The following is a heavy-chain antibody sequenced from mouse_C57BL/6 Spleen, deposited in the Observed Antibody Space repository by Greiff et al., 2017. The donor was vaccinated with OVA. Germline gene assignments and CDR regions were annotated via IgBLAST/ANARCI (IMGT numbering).Heavy chain of an antibody. CDR1: GYTFTDYY. CDR2: INPNNGGT. CDR3: AREMDWGYAMDY. D-gene: IGHD4-1*01. J-gene: IGHJ4*01. V-gene: IGHV1-26*01. Sequence: VQLQQSGPELVKPGASVKISCKASGYTFTDYYMNWVKQSHGKSLEWIGDINPNNGGTSYNQKFKGKATLTVDKSSSTAYMELRSLTSEDSAVYYCAREMDWGYAMDYWGQGTSVTVSS.